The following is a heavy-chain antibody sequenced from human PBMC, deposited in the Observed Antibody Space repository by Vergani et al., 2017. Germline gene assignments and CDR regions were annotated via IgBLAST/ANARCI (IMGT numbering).Heavy chain of an antibody. V-gene: IGHV3-23*04. D-gene: IGHD3-16*02. J-gene: IGHJ2*01. Sequence: EVQLVESGGDLAQPGGSLTLSCVAYGLVFSDYTMSWVRQAPGRGLEWVSIISGSATGGVTYVADSVKGRFTIFRENAENSLYLQMNSLRAGDTAVYYCAREISDSISLSWSLDLWGRGTLVTVSS. CDR1: GLVFSDYT. CDR3: AREISDSISLSWSLDL. CDR2: ISGSATGGVT.